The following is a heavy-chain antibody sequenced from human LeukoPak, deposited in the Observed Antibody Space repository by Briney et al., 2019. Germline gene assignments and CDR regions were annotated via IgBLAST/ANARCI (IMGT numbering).Heavy chain of an antibody. CDR1: GFTFSSYS. V-gene: IGHV3-21*01. Sequence: GGSLRLSCAASGFTFSSYSMNWVRQAPGKGLEWVSSISSSSSYIYYADSVKGRFTISRDNAKNSLYLQMNSLRAEDTAVYYCARRGIAAAGVDYWGQGTLVTVSS. D-gene: IGHD6-13*01. CDR2: ISSSSSYI. CDR3: ARRGIAAAGVDY. J-gene: IGHJ4*02.